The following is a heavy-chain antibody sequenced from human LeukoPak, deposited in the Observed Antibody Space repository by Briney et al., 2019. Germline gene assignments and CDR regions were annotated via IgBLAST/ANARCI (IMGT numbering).Heavy chain of an antibody. J-gene: IGHJ4*02. D-gene: IGHD6-6*01. CDR3: ARRGGSSSRRSPIDY. CDR2: IKQDGSQR. V-gene: IGHV3-7*01. CDR1: GFTFSSYS. Sequence: GGSLRLSCAASGFTFSSYSMSWVRQAPGKGPEWVANIKQDGSQRYYVDSVRGRFTISRDNAKNSLFLQMNGLRAEDTAVYYCARRGGSSSRRSPIDYWGQGTLVTVSS.